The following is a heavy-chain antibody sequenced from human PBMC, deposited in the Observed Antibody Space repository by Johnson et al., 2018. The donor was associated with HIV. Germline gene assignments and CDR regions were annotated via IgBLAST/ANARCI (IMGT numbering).Heavy chain of an antibody. Sequence: VQLVESGGGVVRPGGSLRLSCAASGFTFDDYGMSWVRQAPGKGLELVSGINWHGDSTGYADAVKGRFTISRDNSKNTLYLQMNSLRAEDTAVYYCARAMTTVSTWAFDIWGQGTMVTVSS. CDR2: INWHGDST. J-gene: IGHJ3*02. V-gene: IGHV3-20*04. CDR3: ARAMTTVSTWAFDI. D-gene: IGHD4-17*01. CDR1: GFTFDDYG.